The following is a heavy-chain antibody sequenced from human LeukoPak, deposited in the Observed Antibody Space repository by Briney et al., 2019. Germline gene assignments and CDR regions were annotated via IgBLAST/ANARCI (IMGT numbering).Heavy chain of an antibody. CDR2: IYYSGST. V-gene: IGHV4-39*07. J-gene: IGHJ4*02. CDR1: GGSISSSSYY. D-gene: IGHD1-26*01. CDR3: ARDRVLVGALDY. Sequence: SETRSLTCTVSGGSISSSSYYWGWIRQPPGKGLEWIGSIYYSGSTYYNPSLKSRVTISVDTSKNQFSLKLSSVTAADTAVYYCARDRVLVGALDYWGQGTLVTVSS.